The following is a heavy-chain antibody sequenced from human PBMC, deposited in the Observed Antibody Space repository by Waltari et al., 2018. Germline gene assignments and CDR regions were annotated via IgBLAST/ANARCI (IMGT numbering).Heavy chain of an antibody. CDR3: ARLSRGWGYDSSGYYPFDY. D-gene: IGHD3-22*01. J-gene: IGHJ4*02. CDR1: GGSISSYY. Sequence: QVQLQESGPGLVKPSETLSLTCTVSGGSISSYYWSWIRQPPGKGLEWIGYIYYSGSTNYNPSLKSRVTISVDTSKNQFSLKLSSVTAADTAVYYCARLSRGWGYDSSGYYPFDYWGQGTLVTVSS. V-gene: IGHV4-59*01. CDR2: IYYSGST.